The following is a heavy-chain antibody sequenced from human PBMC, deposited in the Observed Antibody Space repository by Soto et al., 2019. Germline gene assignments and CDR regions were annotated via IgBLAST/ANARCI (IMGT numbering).Heavy chain of an antibody. Sequence: PSLTCTVSGGSSRTTHNYWAGIRQSPGKGLEWIGSISYIGSTYYNPSLQSRVSISSDTSKDQFSLKLTSVTAADTAVYFCARPLLTTADYYYGTDVWGRGTSVPVSS. CDR2: ISYIGST. CDR1: GGSSRTTHNY. J-gene: IGHJ6*02. CDR3: ARPLLTTADYYYGTDV. D-gene: IGHD4-17*01. V-gene: IGHV4-39*01.